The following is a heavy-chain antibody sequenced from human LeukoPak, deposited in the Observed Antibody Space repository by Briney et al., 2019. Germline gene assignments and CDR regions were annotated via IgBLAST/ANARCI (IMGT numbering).Heavy chain of an antibody. Sequence: SETLSLTCTVSGGSISSYYWSWIRQPPGKGLEWLGYIYYSGSTNYNPSLKSRVTISVDTSKNQFSLKLSSVTAADTAVYYCARDSEGLNYYYYMDVWGKGTTVTVSS. CDR2: IYYSGST. CDR3: ARDSEGLNYYYYMDV. D-gene: IGHD3-10*01. CDR1: GGSISSYY. J-gene: IGHJ6*03. V-gene: IGHV4-59*12.